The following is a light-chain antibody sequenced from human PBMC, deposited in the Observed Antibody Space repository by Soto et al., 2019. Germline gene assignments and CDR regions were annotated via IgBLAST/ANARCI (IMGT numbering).Light chain of an antibody. V-gene: IGLV1-40*01. CDR3: QSYDSRLRGSV. CDR1: SSNIGAGYG. J-gene: IGLJ2*01. Sequence: QSVLTQPPSVSGAPGQRVTISCTGSSSNIGAGYGVHWYQQLPGAAPKVVIYGNNNRPAGVPDRFSGSKAGTSASLAMTGLQADDEADYFCQSYDSRLRGSVFGGGTKVTVL. CDR2: GNN.